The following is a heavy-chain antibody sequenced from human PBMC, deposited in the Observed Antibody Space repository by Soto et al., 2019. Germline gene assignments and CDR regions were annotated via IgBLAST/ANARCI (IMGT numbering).Heavy chain of an antibody. V-gene: IGHV1-69*02. CDR2: IIPILGIA. CDR1: GGTFSSYT. D-gene: IGHD6-19*01. J-gene: IGHJ4*02. CDR3: AGARGAVAGTDY. Sequence: QVQLVQSGAEVKKPGSSVKVSCKASGGTFSSYTISWVRQAPGQGLEWMGRIIPILGIANYAQKFQGRVTITADKATSEAYMELSSLRSEDTAVYYCAGARGAVAGTDYWGQGTLVTVSS.